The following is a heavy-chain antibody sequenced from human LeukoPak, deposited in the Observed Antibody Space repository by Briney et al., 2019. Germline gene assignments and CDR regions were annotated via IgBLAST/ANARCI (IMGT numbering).Heavy chain of an antibody. CDR1: GYTFTSYD. V-gene: IGHV1-8*01. D-gene: IGHD5-12*01. CDR3: AKAGIVATMNAGWFDP. Sequence: ASVKVSCKASGYTFTSYDINWVRQATGQGLEWMGWMNPNSGNTGYAQKFQGRVTMTRDTSISTAYMELSSLRSEDTAVYYCAKAGIVATMNAGWFDPWGQGTLVTVSS. CDR2: MNPNSGNT. J-gene: IGHJ5*02.